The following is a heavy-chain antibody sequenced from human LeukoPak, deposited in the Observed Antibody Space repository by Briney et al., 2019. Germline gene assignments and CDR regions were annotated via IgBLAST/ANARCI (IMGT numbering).Heavy chain of an antibody. J-gene: IGHJ6*02. D-gene: IGHD6-19*01. Sequence: GGSLRLSCAASGFTFSSYSMNWVRQAPGKGLEWVSSISSSGSYIYYADSVKGRFTISRDNAKNSLYQQMNSLRAEDTAVYYCAREMLSGWLLSYYYYGMDVWGQGTTVTVSS. CDR3: AREMLSGWLLSYYYYGMDV. CDR2: ISSSGSYI. V-gene: IGHV3-21*01. CDR1: GFTFSSYS.